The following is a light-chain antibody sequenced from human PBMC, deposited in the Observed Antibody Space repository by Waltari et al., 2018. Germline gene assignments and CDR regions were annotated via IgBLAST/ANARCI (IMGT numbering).Light chain of an antibody. CDR1: QSVSSW. V-gene: IGKV1-5*03. CDR3: QQYDSYSAT. J-gene: IGKJ1*01. CDR2: KAS. Sequence: DIQMTQSPSTLSASVGDRCTITCRASQSVSSWLAWYQQKPGKAPKLLIYKASSLESGVPPRFSGSGSGTEFTLTITCLQPDDFATYYGQQYDSYSATFGQGTKVEI.